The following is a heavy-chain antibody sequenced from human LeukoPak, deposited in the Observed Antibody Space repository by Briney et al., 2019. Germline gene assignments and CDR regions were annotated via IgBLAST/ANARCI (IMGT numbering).Heavy chain of an antibody. CDR1: GGSISSYY. Sequence: SETLSLTCTVSGGSISSYYWSWIRQPPGKELKWIGNISPSGSTNYNPSLKSRVTISVDTSKRHISLRLSSVTAADTAVYYCATDYGGNSDWYFDLWGRGTLVTVSS. J-gene: IGHJ2*01. CDR2: ISPSGST. CDR3: ATDYGGNSDWYFDL. V-gene: IGHV4-4*08. D-gene: IGHD4-23*01.